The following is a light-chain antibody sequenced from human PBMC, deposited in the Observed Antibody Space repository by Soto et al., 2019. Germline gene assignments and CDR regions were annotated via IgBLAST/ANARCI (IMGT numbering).Light chain of an antibody. CDR1: QGISSY. CDR2: AAS. V-gene: IGKV1-9*01. J-gene: IGKJ4*01. Sequence: IQLTQSPSSLSASVGDRVTITCRASQGISSYLAWYQQEAGKAPKFLIYAASTLQSGVPSRFSGGGSGTDFTLTISSLQPEDVATYDCQQLNSYPLTFGGGTKVEIK. CDR3: QQLNSYPLT.